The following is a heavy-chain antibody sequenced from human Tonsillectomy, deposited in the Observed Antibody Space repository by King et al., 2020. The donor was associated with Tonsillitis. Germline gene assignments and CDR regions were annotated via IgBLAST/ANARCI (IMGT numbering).Heavy chain of an antibody. D-gene: IGHD6-13*01. CDR1: GLNFRNFG. V-gene: IGHV3-30*18. J-gene: IGHJ3*02. CDR3: AQGGSSTWLFDAFDM. Sequence: VQLVESGGGVVQPGRSLRLSCEASGLNFRNFGMHWVRQAPGKGLEWVAVISYDGSIEDYRDSVKGRFTISRDNSKNALFLQMNSLRAEDTAVYYCAQGGSSTWLFDAFDMWGQGTMVTVSS. CDR2: ISYDGSIE.